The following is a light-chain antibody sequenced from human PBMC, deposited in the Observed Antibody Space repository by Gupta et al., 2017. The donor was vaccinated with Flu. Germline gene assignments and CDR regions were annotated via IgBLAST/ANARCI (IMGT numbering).Light chain of an antibody. CDR1: QNVAES. V-gene: IGKV3-11*01. J-gene: IGKJ3*01. CDR3: LQRSSWPRFA. Sequence: GERATLSCRTSQNVAESLAWYQQKLGQAPRLLIYDASKRAAGIPDRFSGSGSGTDFTLTITKIEPADFAVYYCLQRSSWPRFAFGPGTKV. CDR2: DAS.